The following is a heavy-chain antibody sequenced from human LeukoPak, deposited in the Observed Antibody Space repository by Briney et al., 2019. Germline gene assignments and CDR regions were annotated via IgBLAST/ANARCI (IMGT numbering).Heavy chain of an antibody. CDR2: IYYSGST. CDR3: ARNIKVTMVRGVIGPNWFDP. D-gene: IGHD3-10*01. CDR1: GNSFGDYY. V-gene: IGHV4-59*01. Sequence: SETLSLTCTVSGNSFGDYYWSWIRQPPGKGLEWIGYIYYSGSTNYKPSLKSRVTISVDTSKNQFSLKLSSVTAADTAVYYCARNIKVTMVRGVIGPNWFDPWGQGTLVTVSS. J-gene: IGHJ5*02.